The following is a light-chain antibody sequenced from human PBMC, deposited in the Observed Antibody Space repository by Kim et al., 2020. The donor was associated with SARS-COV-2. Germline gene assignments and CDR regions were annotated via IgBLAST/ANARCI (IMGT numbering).Light chain of an antibody. CDR2: DVS. J-gene: IGLJ1*01. V-gene: IGLV2-14*01. CDR3: SSYTSSSTYYV. Sequence: QSVLTQPASVSGSPGQSITISCTGTSSDIGGYKYVSWYQQHPGKAPKLMIYDVSKRPSGVANRFSGSKSGNTASLTISGLQAGDEADYYCSSYTSSSTYYVFGTGTNVTVL. CDR1: SSDIGGYKY.